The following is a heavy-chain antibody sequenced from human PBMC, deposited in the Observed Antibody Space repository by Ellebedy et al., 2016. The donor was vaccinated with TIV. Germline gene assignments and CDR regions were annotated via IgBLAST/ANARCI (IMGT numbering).Heavy chain of an antibody. V-gene: IGHV4-30-4*01. J-gene: IGHJ5*02. Sequence: MPSETLSLTCTVSGGSISSGDYYWSWIRQPPGKGLEWIGYIYYSGSTYYNSSLKSRVTISVATSNNQFSLELNSVTAADTAVYYCARVGGHLDTAMLTSWFDPWGQGTLVTVSS. D-gene: IGHD5-18*01. CDR1: GGSISSGDYY. CDR2: IYYSGST. CDR3: ARVGGHLDTAMLTSWFDP.